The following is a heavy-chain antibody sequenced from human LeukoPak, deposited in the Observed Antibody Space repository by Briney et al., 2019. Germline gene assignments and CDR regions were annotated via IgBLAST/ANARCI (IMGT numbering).Heavy chain of an antibody. V-gene: IGHV3-30*03. J-gene: IGHJ4*02. CDR2: ISYDGSIQ. D-gene: IGHD1-20*01. CDR3: ARDRSLTAGLL. CDR1: GFTFSSYG. Sequence: PGGSLRLSCAASGFTFSSYGMYWVRQAPGKGLECVALISYDGSIQYYPKSVKGRFTISRDNAKNSLYLQMNSLRAEDTAVYYCARDRSLTAGLLWGQGTLVTVSS.